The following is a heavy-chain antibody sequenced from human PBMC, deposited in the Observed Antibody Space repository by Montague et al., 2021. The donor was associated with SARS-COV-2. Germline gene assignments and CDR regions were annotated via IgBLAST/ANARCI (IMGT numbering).Heavy chain of an antibody. D-gene: IGHD3-22*01. Sequence: SETRSLTCTVSGGSISGSSYYWGWIRQPPGKGLEWIGSIYYSGSTYYNPSLKSRVTISVDTSKNQFSLKLSSVTAADTAVYYCARFPTSYYYDSKAAPATPDAFDIWGQGTMVTVSS. CDR1: GGSISGSSYY. CDR2: IYYSGST. J-gene: IGHJ3*02. CDR3: ARFPTSYYYDSKAAPATPDAFDI. V-gene: IGHV4-39*01.